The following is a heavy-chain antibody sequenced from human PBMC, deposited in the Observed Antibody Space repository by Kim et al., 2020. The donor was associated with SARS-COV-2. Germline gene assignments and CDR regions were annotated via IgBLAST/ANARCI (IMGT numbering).Heavy chain of an antibody. V-gene: IGHV3-30*07. J-gene: IGHJ2*01. CDR3: ARGRPDYYGNWYFDL. Sequence: DSVRGRFTISRDNSKNPRDLRMNSLRAENTAVYYCARGRPDYYGNWYFDLWGRGTLVTVSS. D-gene: IGHD3-22*01.